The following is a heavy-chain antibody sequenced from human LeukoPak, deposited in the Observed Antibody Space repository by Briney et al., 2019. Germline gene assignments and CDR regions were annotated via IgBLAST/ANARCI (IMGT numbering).Heavy chain of an antibody. CDR1: GAFISSYY. V-gene: IGHV4-4*07. CDR3: ARGLDFWSGYFFSANWFDP. J-gene: IGHJ5*02. CDR2: IYTSGST. D-gene: IGHD3-3*01. Sequence: PSETLSLTCTVSGAFISSYYWSWIRQPAGKGLEWIGRIYTSGSTNYNPSLKSRVTISVDTSKNQFSLKLSSVTAADTAVYYCARGLDFWSGYFFSANWFDPWGQGTLVTVSS.